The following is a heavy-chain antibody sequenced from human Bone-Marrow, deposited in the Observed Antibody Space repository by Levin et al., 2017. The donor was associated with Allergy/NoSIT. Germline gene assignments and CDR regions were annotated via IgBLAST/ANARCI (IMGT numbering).Heavy chain of an antibody. D-gene: IGHD2-21*01. Sequence: GGSLRLSCAASGFTFDDYAMHWVRQAPGKGPEWVSGILRETGSTGYADSVKGRFTISRDDARNSLYLQMNSLRPEDTALYYCVKDMGVRTEASGYWGQGTLVTVSA. CDR2: ILRETGST. CDR3: VKDMGVRTEASGY. CDR1: GFTFDDYA. J-gene: IGHJ4*02. V-gene: IGHV3-9*01.